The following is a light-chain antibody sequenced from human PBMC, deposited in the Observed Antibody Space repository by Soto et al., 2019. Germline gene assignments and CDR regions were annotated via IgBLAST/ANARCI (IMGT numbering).Light chain of an antibody. J-gene: IGKJ4*01. CDR2: AAT. V-gene: IGKV1-16*01. Sequence: DIQMTQSPSSRSASVGDRVTIGCRASQNINTYLAWFQQKPGKAPKSLIYAATNLQGGVPSRFSGTGSGTEFSLTISSLQPEDVATYYCQQYERYPPSFGGGTELDI. CDR3: QQYERYPPS. CDR1: QNINTY.